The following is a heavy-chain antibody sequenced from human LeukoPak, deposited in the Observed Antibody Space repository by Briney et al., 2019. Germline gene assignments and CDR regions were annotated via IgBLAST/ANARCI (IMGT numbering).Heavy chain of an antibody. CDR1: GFTFSSYA. J-gene: IGHJ4*02. Sequence: PGGSLRLSCAASGFTFSSYAMHWVRQAPGKGLEWVAVIWYDGSNKFYADSVKGRFTISRDSSKNTLYLQMNSLRAEDTAVYYCASIAMAGTPYWGQGTLVTVSS. D-gene: IGHD6-19*01. CDR3: ASIAMAGTPY. CDR2: IWYDGSNK. V-gene: IGHV3-33*08.